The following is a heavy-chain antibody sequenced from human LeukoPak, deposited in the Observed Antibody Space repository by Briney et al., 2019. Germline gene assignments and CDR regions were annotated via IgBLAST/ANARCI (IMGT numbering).Heavy chain of an antibody. Sequence: SVKVSCKASGGTFSSYAISWVRQAPGQGLEWMGGTIPIFGTAIYAQKFQGRVTITADESTSTAYMELRSLRSDDTAVYYRAREGYYDSSGGDAFDIWGQGTMVTVSS. CDR3: AREGYYDSSGGDAFDI. CDR2: TIPIFGTA. D-gene: IGHD3-22*01. V-gene: IGHV1-69*13. J-gene: IGHJ3*02. CDR1: GGTFSSYA.